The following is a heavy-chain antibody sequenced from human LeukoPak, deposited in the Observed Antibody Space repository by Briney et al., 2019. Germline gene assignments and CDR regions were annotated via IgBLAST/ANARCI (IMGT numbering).Heavy chain of an antibody. J-gene: IGHJ4*02. CDR1: GGSFSGYY. CDR2: INHSGST. Sequence: SETLSLTCAVYGGSFSGYYWSWIRQPPGKGLEWIGEINHSGSTNYNPSLKSRVTISVDTSKNQFSLKLSSVTAADTAVYYCARRRAGQQLGYFDYWGQGTLVTVSS. V-gene: IGHV4-34*01. CDR3: ARRRAGQQLGYFDY. D-gene: IGHD6-13*01.